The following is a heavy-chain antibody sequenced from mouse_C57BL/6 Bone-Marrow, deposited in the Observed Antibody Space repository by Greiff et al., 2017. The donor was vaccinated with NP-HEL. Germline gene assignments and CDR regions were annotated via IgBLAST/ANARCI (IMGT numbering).Heavy chain of an antibody. CDR2: ISYDGSN. J-gene: IGHJ2*01. D-gene: IGHD2-1*01. CDR3: ARVIYYGNPGYYFDY. CDR1: GYSITSGYY. V-gene: IGHV3-6*01. Sequence: EVQLQESGPGLVKPSQSLSLTCSVTGYSITSGYYWNWIRQFPGNKLEWMGYISYDGSNNYNPSLKNRISITRDTSKNQFFLKLNSVTTEDTATYYCARVIYYGNPGYYFDYWGQGTTLTVSS.